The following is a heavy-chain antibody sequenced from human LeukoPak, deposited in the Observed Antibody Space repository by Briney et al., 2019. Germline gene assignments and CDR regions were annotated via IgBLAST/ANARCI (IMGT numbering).Heavy chain of an antibody. J-gene: IGHJ4*02. Sequence: KPSETLSLTCAVYGGSFSGYYWSWIRQPPEKGLEWIGEINHSGTTNSNPSLKSRVTISVDTSKDQFSLKLSSVTAADTAVYYCARTQVWSGYYPYYFDYWGQGALVTVSS. V-gene: IGHV4-34*01. CDR3: ARTQVWSGYYPYYFDY. CDR1: GGSFSGYY. CDR2: INHSGTT. D-gene: IGHD3-3*01.